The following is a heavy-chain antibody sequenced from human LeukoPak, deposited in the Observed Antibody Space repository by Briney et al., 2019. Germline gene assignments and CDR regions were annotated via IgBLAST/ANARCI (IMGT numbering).Heavy chain of an antibody. CDR3: ARVGQWLVKPWYYFDY. V-gene: IGHV3-23*01. D-gene: IGHD6-19*01. CDR2: ISGNGGST. CDR1: GFTFTNYA. Sequence: GGSLRLSCAASGFTFTNYAMSWVRQAPGEGLEWVSAISGNGGSTYYADSVKGRFTISRDSSTRTLYLQMNSLRVEDTAVYFCARVGQWLVKPWYYFDYWGQGTLVTVSS. J-gene: IGHJ4*02.